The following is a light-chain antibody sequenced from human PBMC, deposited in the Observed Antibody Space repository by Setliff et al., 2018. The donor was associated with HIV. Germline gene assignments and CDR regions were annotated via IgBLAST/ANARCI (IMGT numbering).Light chain of an antibody. CDR2: EVR. CDR3: SSYAITNTLP. Sequence: QSALTQPASVSGSPGQSITISRTGASSDVGGYNYVSWYQQHPGKAPKLIIYEVRNRPSGVSNRFSGSKSGNTASLTISGLQAEDEGDYYRSSYAITNTLPFGTGTKVTV. V-gene: IGLV2-14*01. J-gene: IGLJ1*01. CDR1: SSDVGGYNY.